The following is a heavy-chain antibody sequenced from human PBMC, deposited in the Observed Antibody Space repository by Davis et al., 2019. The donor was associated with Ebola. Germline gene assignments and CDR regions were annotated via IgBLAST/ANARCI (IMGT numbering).Heavy chain of an antibody. CDR1: GFTFSSYS. V-gene: IGHV3-23*01. D-gene: IGHD3-22*01. CDR3: ARADYDSSGYYHGFDY. CDR2: ISGSGGST. J-gene: IGHJ4*02. Sequence: GESLKISCAASGFTFSSYSMNWVRQAPGKGLEWVSAISGSGGSTYYADSVKGRFTISRDNSKNTLYLQMNSLRAEDTALYYCARADYDSSGYYHGFDYWGQGTLVTVSS.